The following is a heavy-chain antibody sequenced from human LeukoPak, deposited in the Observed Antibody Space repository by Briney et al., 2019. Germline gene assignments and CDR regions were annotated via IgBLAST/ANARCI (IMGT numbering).Heavy chain of an antibody. CDR2: INWNSDDI. D-gene: IGHD5-12*01. CDR3: VRATGYDARRYAFEI. V-gene: IGHV3-9*01. Sequence: GRSLRLSCAASGFSFEAYAMHWVRQAPGKGPEWVSGINWNSDDIGYADSVKGRFIISRDNAKNSLLLQMNSLRPGDTALYYCVRATGYDARRYAFEIWGQGTMVTVSS. J-gene: IGHJ3*02. CDR1: GFSFEAYA.